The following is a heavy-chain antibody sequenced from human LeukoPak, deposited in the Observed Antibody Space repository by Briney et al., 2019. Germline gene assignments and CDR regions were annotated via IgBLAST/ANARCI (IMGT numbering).Heavy chain of an antibody. Sequence: PSETLSLTCSVSGASIRPYFWTWIRQPPGKGLEWIAYIYHNGSSHYNPSLKSRVTMSVDTTKNQFSLKMTSVTAADTAGYYCAREGHDLSGYIDLWGQGILVTVST. V-gene: IGHV4-59*13. D-gene: IGHD5-12*01. CDR1: GASIRPYF. CDR2: IYHNGSS. J-gene: IGHJ5*02. CDR3: AREGHDLSGYIDL.